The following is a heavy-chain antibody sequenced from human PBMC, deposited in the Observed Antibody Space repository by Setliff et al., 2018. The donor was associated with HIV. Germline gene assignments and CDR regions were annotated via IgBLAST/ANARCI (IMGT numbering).Heavy chain of an antibody. CDR2: IYYRGST. CDR1: GVSISGYY. D-gene: IGHD4-17*01. V-gene: IGHV4-38-2*01. J-gene: IGHJ4*02. CDR3: ARAAAGNTGPFDL. Sequence: SETLSLTCAVSGVSISGYYWTWIRQPPGKGLQWIGSIYYRGSTYYNPSLKSRVTMSVDTSKNQFSLKLTSVTASDTAVYYCARAAAGNTGPFDLWGQGSPVTVSS.